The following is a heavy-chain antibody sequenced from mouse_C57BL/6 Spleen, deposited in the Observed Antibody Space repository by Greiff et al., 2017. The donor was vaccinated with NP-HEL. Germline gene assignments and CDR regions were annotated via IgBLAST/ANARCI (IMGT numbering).Heavy chain of an antibody. V-gene: IGHV1-50*01. CDR2: IDPSDSYT. D-gene: IGHD2-4*01. J-gene: IGHJ2*01. CDR3: AIDYDYDGYYFDY. CDR1: GYTFTSYW. Sequence: VQLQQPGAELVKPGASVKLSCKASGYTFTSYWMQWVKQRPGQGLEWIGEIDPSDSYTNYNQKFKGKATLTVDTSSSTAYMQLSSLTSEDSAVYYCAIDYDYDGYYFDYWGQGTTLTVSS.